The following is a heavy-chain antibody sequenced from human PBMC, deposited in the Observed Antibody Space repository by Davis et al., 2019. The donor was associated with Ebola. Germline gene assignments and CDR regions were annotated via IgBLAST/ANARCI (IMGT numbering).Heavy chain of an antibody. CDR1: GFTFSSYA. D-gene: IGHD3-22*01. CDR2: ISSNGGST. V-gene: IGHV3-64*01. CDR3: VKGSITMTVVVYFDL. J-gene: IGHJ4*02. Sequence: GGSLRLSCAASGFTFSSYAMHWVRQAPGKGLEYVSAISSNGGSTYYANSVKGRFTISRDNSKNTLYLQMGSLRAEDMAVYYCVKGSITMTVVVYFDLWGQGTLVTVSP.